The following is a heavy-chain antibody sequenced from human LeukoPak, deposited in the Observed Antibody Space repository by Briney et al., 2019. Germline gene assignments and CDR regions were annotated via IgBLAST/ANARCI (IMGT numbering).Heavy chain of an antibody. D-gene: IGHD5-12*01. Sequence: ASVKVSCKASGYIFTAYYMHWVRQAPGQGLEWMGWINPNSGGTNYAQKFQGRVTMTEDTSTDTAYMELSSLRSEDTAVYYCATGSVATTQYYYYYYMDVWGKGTTVTVSS. CDR3: ATGSVATTQYYYYYYMDV. CDR2: INPNSGGT. J-gene: IGHJ6*03. V-gene: IGHV1-2*02. CDR1: GYIFTAYY.